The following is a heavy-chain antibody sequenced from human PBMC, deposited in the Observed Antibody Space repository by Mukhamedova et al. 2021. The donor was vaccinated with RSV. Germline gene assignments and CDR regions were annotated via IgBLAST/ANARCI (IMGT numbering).Heavy chain of an antibody. CDR2: IYYSGST. D-gene: IGHD2-15*01. Sequence: GKGLEWIGYIYYSGSTYYNPSLKSRVTISVDTSKNQFSLKLSSVTAADTAVYYCARGSVTGGVYYFDYWGQGTLVTVSS. J-gene: IGHJ4*02. V-gene: IGHV4-30-4*01. CDR3: ARGSVTGGVYYFDY.